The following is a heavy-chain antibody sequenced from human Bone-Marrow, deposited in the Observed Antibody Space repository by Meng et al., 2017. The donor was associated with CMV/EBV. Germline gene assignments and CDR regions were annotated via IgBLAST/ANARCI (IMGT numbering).Heavy chain of an antibody. Sequence: SVKVSCKASGGTFSSYAISWVRQAPGQGLEWMGGIIPIFGTANYAQKFQGRVTITTDESTSTAYMELSSLRSEDTAVYYCARGHDFEQSWEKGYDIWGQGKRVTVSS. J-gene: IGHJ3*02. D-gene: IGHD3/OR15-3a*01. CDR2: IIPIFGTA. CDR1: GGTFSSYA. CDR3: ARGHDFEQSWEKGYDI. V-gene: IGHV1-69*05.